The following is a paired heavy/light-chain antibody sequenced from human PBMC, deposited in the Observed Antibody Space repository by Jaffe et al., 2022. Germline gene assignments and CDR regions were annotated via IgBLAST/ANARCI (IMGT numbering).Light chain of an antibody. V-gene: IGKV1-5*03. CDR2: KAS. CDR3: QQYNIYSWT. CDR1: QSISRS. Sequence: DIQMTQSPSTLSASVGDRVTITCRASQSISRSLAWYQQKPGKDPKLLIYKASSLESGVPSRFSGSGSGTEFTLTISSLQPDDFATYYCQQYNIYSWTFGQGTKVEIK. J-gene: IGKJ1*01.
Heavy chain of an antibody. V-gene: IGHV4-59*02. Sequence: QVQLQESGPGLVRPSETLSLTCTVFGGSVSGYYWTWIRQPPGKELEWIGYIYYSGTTHYNPSLESRVTMSVDTSKNQYSLRLRSVTAADTAVYYCARKITREGWYFDLWGRGTLVTVSS. CDR1: GGSVSGYY. J-gene: IGHJ2*01. D-gene: IGHD1-20*01. CDR3: ARKITREGWYFDL. CDR2: IYYSGTT.